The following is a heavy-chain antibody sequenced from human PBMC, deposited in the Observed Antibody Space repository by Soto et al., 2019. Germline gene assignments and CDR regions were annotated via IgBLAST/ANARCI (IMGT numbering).Heavy chain of an antibody. CDR2: ISPYNGNT. V-gene: IGHV1-18*01. Sequence: HVQLVQSGAEVKKPGASLKVSCKASGYTFISYGVSWVRQAPGQGLEWLGWISPYNGNTNYAQKFQGRITMTTDTSTSTVYMDLRSLRTDDTAVYYCARDQAKWLTEVLDIWGQGTMVVVSS. CDR3: ARDQAKWLTEVLDI. CDR1: GYTFISYG. J-gene: IGHJ3*02. D-gene: IGHD5-12*01.